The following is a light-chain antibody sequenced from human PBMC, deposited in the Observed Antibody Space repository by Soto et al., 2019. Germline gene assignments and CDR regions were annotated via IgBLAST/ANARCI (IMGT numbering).Light chain of an antibody. J-gene: IGKJ1*01. CDR2: AAS. V-gene: IGKV1-8*01. CDR1: QGVSNY. CDR3: QQYYTYPWT. Sequence: ALRMTQSPSSLSASTGDGVTITCRASQGVSNYLAWYQQKPGQAPKVLIHAASTLQGGVPSRFSRSGSGTDFTLTISGLQSDDFATYYCQQYYTYPWTFGQGTKVDIK.